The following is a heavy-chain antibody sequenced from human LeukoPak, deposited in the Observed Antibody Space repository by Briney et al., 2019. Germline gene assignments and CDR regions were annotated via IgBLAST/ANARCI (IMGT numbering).Heavy chain of an antibody. CDR2: ISAYNGNT. V-gene: IGHV1-18*04. D-gene: IGHD2-2*01. J-gene: IGHJ3*02. CDR3: ARDGLFVVVPAARGDAFNI. Sequence: ASVKVSCTASGYTFTSYGISWVRQAPGQGLEWMGWISAYNGNTNYAQKLQGRVTMTTDTSTSTACMELRSLRSDDTAVYYCARDGLFVVVPAARGDAFNIWGQGTMVTVSS. CDR1: GYTFTSYG.